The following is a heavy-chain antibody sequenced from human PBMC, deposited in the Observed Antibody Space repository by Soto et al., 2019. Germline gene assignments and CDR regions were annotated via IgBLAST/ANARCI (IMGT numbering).Heavy chain of an antibody. CDR3: ARDRGCSGGICYRDLGY. CDR1: GYTFTGYY. CDR2: ISAYNGNT. D-gene: IGHD2-15*01. V-gene: IGHV1-2*02. Sequence: AAVKVSCKACGYTFTGYYMHWLRQAPGQGLEWMGWISAYNGNTKYAQKLQGRVTMTRDTSLSTAYMELRSLRSDDTAVYYCARDRGCSGGICYRDLGYWGQGTLVTVSS. J-gene: IGHJ4*02.